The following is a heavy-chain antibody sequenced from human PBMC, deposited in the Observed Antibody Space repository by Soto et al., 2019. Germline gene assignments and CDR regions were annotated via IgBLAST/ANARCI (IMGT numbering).Heavy chain of an antibody. CDR1: GFMFSTYG. V-gene: IGHV3-30*03. D-gene: IGHD4-4*01. CDR3: AADPGPYNY. J-gene: IGHJ4*02. Sequence: VQLLQSGGGVVQPGRSLRLSCVASGFMFSTYGMHWVRQAPGKGLEWVALISYDGRVKYHADFVKGRFAIPRDNFQNTLYWQMDTLGPAEMAVDFFAADPGPYNYWGQGCLVTVSS. CDR2: ISYDGRVK.